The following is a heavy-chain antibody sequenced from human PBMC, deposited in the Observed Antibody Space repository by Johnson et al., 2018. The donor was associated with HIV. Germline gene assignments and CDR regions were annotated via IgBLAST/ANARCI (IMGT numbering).Heavy chain of an antibody. Sequence: VQLVESGGGLVQPGGSLRLSCAASGFTVSSNYMSWVRQAPGKGSEWVSALTPSGGGTYYADSVKGRFTISRDNSKNTLYLQLNSLRAEDTAVFYCAKHLSTLVDAFDIWGQGTMVTVSS. CDR2: LTPSGGGT. CDR3: AKHLSTLVDAFDI. D-gene: IGHD3-16*01. CDR1: GFTVSSNY. J-gene: IGHJ3*02. V-gene: IGHV3-66*04.